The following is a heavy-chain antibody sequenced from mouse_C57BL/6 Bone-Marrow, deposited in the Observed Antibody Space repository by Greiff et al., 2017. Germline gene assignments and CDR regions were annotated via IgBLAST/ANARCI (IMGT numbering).Heavy chain of an antibody. D-gene: IGHD1-1*02. CDR2: ISTKANGSTT. Sequence: EVQLQESGGGLVQPGGSLSLSCAASGFTFTGYYMSWVRQPPGQALEWLGFISTKANGSTTEYSASVKGRLTIYRYNSKNIIYLQMKASGAEDSATCYCARSDYFAYWGQGTLVTVSA. CDR1: GFTFTGYY. J-gene: IGHJ3*01. CDR3: ARSDYFAY. V-gene: IGHV7-3*01.